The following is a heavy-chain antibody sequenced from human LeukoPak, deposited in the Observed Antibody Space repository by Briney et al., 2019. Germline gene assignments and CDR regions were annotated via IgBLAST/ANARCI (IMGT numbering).Heavy chain of an antibody. CDR1: GGSFSGYY. V-gene: IGHV4-34*01. D-gene: IGHD4-17*01. Sequence: SETLSLTCAVYGGSFSGYYWSWIRQPPGKGLEWIGEINHSGSTNYNPSLKSRVTISVDTSKNQFSLKVRSVTAADTAVYYCARPKVYGDYQGAFHIWGQGTMVTVSS. CDR2: INHSGST. CDR3: ARPKVYGDYQGAFHI. J-gene: IGHJ3*02.